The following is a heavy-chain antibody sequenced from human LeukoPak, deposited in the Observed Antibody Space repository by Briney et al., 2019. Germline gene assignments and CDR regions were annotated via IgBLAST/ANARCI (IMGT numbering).Heavy chain of an antibody. D-gene: IGHD2-15*01. CDR1: GGSFSGYY. CDR3: ARGSGFCSGGNCYSVRYFQH. Sequence: SETLSLTCAVYGGSFSGYYWSWIRQPPGKGLEWIGEIIHSGSTNYNPSLKSRVTISVDTSKNQFSLKLSSVTAADTAVYYCARGSGFCSGGNCYSVRYFQHWGQGTLVTVSS. V-gene: IGHV4-34*01. J-gene: IGHJ1*01. CDR2: IIHSGST.